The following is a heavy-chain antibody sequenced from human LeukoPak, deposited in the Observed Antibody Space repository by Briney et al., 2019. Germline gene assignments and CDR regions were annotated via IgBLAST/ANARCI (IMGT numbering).Heavy chain of an antibody. D-gene: IGHD6-25*01. V-gene: IGHV3-7*03. CDR1: GFTFSPYW. J-gene: IGHJ4*02. CDR3: EKRSGAFIAAATAYFDY. Sequence: AGESLRLSCAASGFTFSPYWMSWVRQAPGKGLDLVANINQDGNEKYYVDSVKGRITISRDNAKNSLYLQMNSLRPEDTALYYCEKRSGAFIAAATAYFDYWGQGTLVNVSS. CDR2: INQDGNEK.